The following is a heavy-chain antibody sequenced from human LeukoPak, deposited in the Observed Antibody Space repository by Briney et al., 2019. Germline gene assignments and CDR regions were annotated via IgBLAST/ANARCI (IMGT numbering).Heavy chain of an antibody. D-gene: IGHD2-2*01. V-gene: IGHV3-11*05. CDR2: ISSSSSYT. CDR3: ARETLVVVPAASGWFDA. J-gene: IGHJ5*02. CDR1: GFTFSDYY. Sequence: GGPLRLSCAASGFTFSDYYMSWIRQAPGKGLEWVSYISSSSSYTNYADSVKGRFTISRDNAKNSLYLQMNSLRAEDTAVYYCARETLVVVPAASGWFDAWGQGTLVTVSS.